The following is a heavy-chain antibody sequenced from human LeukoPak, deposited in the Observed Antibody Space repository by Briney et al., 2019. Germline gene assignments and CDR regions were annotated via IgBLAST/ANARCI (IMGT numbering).Heavy chain of an antibody. CDR2: ISSSYSYI. CDR3: ARDPTSSWETAFDI. D-gene: IGHD1-26*01. CDR1: ELTFSSYA. J-gene: IGHJ3*02. V-gene: IGHV3-21*01. Sequence: GGSLRLSCAASELTFSSYAMNWVRQAPGKGLEWVSSISSSYSYIYYADSVKGRFTISRDDAKNSLYLQMNSLRAEDTAVYYCARDPTSSWETAFDIWGQGTTVTVSS.